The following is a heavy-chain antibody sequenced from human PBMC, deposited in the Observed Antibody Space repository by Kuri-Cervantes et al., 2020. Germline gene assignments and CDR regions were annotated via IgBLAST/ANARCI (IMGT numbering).Heavy chain of an antibody. CDR2: IKQDGSEK. CDR3: ARGLWVAAAGTFFDY. D-gene: IGHD6-13*01. Sequence: GGSLRLSCAASGFTFSSYAMSWVRQAPGKGLEWVANIKQDGSEKYYVDSVKGRFTISRDNAKNSLYLQMNSLRDEDTAVYYCARGLWVAAAGTFFDYWGQGTLVTVSS. V-gene: IGHV3-7*01. CDR1: GFTFSSYA. J-gene: IGHJ4*02.